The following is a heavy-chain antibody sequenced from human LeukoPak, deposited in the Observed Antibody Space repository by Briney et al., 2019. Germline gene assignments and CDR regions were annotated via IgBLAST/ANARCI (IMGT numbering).Heavy chain of an antibody. D-gene: IGHD2-2*01. CDR1: GFTFSSYA. CDR2: ISGSGGST. Sequence: GGSLRLSCAASGFTFSSYAMSWVRQAPGKGLEWVSAISGSGGSTYYADSVKGRFTISRDNSKNTLYLQMNSLRAEDTAVYYCAKKDIVVVPAATPAEYFQHWGQGTLVTVSS. V-gene: IGHV3-23*01. J-gene: IGHJ1*01. CDR3: AKKDIVVVPAATPAEYFQH.